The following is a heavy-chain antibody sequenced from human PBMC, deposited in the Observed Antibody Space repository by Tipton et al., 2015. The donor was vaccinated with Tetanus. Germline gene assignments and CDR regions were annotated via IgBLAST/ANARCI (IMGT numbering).Heavy chain of an antibody. CDR2: ISSTSSYI. Sequence: SLRLSCAVSGFTFSNYGMNWVRQAPGKGLEWASSISSTSSYIYYAGSVKGRFTVSRDNAKSSLYLQMNSLRAEDTAVYYCASGSTFDYWGQGTLVTVSS. J-gene: IGHJ4*02. CDR1: GFTFSNYG. D-gene: IGHD1-26*01. CDR3: ASGSTFDY. V-gene: IGHV3-21*06.